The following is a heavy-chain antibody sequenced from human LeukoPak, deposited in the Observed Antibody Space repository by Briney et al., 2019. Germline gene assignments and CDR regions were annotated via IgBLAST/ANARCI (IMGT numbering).Heavy chain of an antibody. V-gene: IGHV4-39*07. CDR3: ARVGFGRYYYYMDV. CDR2: IYYSGST. Sequence: SETLSLTCTVSGGSISSGTYYWGWVRQPPGKGLEWIGSIYYSGSTNYNPSLKSRVTISVDTSKNQFSLKLSSVTAADTAVYYCARVGFGRYYYYMDVWGKGTTVTVSS. J-gene: IGHJ6*03. CDR1: GGSISSGTYY. D-gene: IGHD3-10*01.